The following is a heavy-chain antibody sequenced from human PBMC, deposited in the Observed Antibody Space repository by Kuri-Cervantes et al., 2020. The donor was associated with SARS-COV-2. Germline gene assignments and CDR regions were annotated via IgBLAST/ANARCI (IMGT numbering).Heavy chain of an antibody. Sequence: LSLTCAASGFTFDDYAMHWVRQAPGKGLEWVSGISWNSGSIGYADSVKGRFTISRDNAKNSLYLQMNSLRDEDTAVYYCARVGPIAGLIGYWGQGTLVTVSS. J-gene: IGHJ4*02. D-gene: IGHD6-13*01. CDR1: GFTFDDYA. V-gene: IGHV3-9*01. CDR3: ARVGPIAGLIGY. CDR2: ISWNSGSI.